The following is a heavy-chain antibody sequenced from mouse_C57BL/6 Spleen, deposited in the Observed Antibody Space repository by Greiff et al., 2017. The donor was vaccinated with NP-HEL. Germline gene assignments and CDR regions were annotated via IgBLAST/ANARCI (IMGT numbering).Heavy chain of an antibody. V-gene: IGHV1-55*01. CDR3: ARRNYGSYYFDY. CDR2: IYPGSGST. CDR1: GYTFTSYW. Sequence: QVQLQQSGAELVKPGASVKMSCKASGYTFTSYWITWVKQRPGQGLEWIGDIYPGSGSTNYNEKFKSKATLTVDTSSSTAYMQLSSLTSEDSAVYYCARRNYGSYYFDYWGQGTTLTVSS. D-gene: IGHD1-1*01. J-gene: IGHJ2*01.